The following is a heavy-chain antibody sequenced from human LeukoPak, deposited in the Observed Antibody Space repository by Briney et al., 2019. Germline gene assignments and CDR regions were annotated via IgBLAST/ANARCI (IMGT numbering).Heavy chain of an antibody. Sequence: SETLSLTCSVSGGSIRSYYWSWIRQPAGKGLEWIGRIYTSGGTNYNPSLKSRVTMSIDTSKNQFSLKLSSVTAADTAVYYCARGPRGHQNYYFDYWGQGTLVTVSS. V-gene: IGHV4-4*07. J-gene: IGHJ4*02. CDR2: IYTSGGT. CDR3: ARGPRGHQNYYFDY. CDR1: GGSIRSYY.